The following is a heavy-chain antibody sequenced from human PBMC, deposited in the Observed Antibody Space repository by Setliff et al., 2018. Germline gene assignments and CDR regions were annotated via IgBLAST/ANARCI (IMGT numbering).Heavy chain of an antibody. Sequence: ASVKVSCKASGYTFTSYGISWVRQAPGQGLEWMGWISAYNGNTNYAQKLQGRVTMTTDTSTSTAYMELRSLRSDDTAVYYCARERGGGGLDYYYYGMDVWGQGTTVTV. D-gene: IGHD3-16*01. J-gene: IGHJ6*02. V-gene: IGHV1-18*01. CDR2: ISAYNGNT. CDR3: ARERGGGGLDYYYYGMDV. CDR1: GYTFTSYG.